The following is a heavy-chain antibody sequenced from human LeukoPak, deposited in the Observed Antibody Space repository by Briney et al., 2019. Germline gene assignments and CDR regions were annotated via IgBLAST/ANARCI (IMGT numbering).Heavy chain of an antibody. D-gene: IGHD3-22*01. V-gene: IGHV3-21*01. CDR2: ISSGSIHI. J-gene: IGHJ2*01. CDR1: GFTFSSYS. Sequence: GGSLRLSCAASGFTFSSYSMNWVRQAPGKGLEWASSISSGSIHIYYADSVQGRFTISKDNAKSSLYLQMNGLRAEDTAIYYCATTPGGDTTGYYPWYFDLWGRGTLVTVSS. CDR3: ATTPGGDTTGYYPWYFDL.